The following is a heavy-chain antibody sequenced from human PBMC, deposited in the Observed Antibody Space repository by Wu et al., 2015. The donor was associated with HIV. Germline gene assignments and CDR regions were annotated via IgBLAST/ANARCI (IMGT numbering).Heavy chain of an antibody. CDR2: IVPIFGTA. J-gene: IGHJ6*03. D-gene: IGHD6-25*01. CDR1: GGTFSSSA. CDR3: ARSPGCTRASCYTANRYYHYMDV. Sequence: LVQSAAEVKKPGSSVKVSCKASGGTFSSSALNWVRQAPGEGPEWVGGIVPIFGTAKYPQKFQGRVIITADEATNTVNMELTSLKDEDTAVYFCARSPGCTRASCYTANRYYHYMDVWGKGTTVIV. V-gene: IGHV1-69*01.